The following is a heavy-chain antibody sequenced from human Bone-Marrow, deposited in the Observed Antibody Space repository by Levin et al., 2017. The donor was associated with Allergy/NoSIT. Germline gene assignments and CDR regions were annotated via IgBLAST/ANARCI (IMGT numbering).Heavy chain of an antibody. Sequence: PGGSLRLSYAASGFTFSTSWMTWVRHSPERGLEWVANMSPDGSQIYHMDSVKDRFSISRDNARNSLYLQMNHLRGEDTGVYYCARDPTYGALDYWGQGVLVIVSS. D-gene: IGHD4-17*01. J-gene: IGHJ4*02. CDR1: GFTFSTSW. V-gene: IGHV3-7*01. CDR3: ARDPTYGALDY. CDR2: MSPDGSQI.